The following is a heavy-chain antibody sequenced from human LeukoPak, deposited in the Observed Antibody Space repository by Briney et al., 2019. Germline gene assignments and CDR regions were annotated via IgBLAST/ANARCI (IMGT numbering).Heavy chain of an antibody. J-gene: IGHJ4*02. D-gene: IGHD1-1*01. CDR1: SASISSHF. V-gene: IGHV4-59*08. CDR3: ASLRPGGPNED. CDR2: IYYSGST. Sequence: PSETLSLTCTVSSASISSHFWSWIRQPPGKELEFIGYIYYSGSTNYDPSLKSRVTISIDTSKNQFSLKLSSVTAAGTAVYYCASLRPGGPNEDWGQGTLVTVSS.